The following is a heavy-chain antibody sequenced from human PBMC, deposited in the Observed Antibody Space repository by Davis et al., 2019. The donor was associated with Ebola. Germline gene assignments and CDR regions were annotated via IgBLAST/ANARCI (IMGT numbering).Heavy chain of an antibody. V-gene: IGHV3-30*03. CDR1: GFTFSSYG. J-gene: IGHJ3*01. Sequence: GESLKISCAASGFTFSSYGMHWVRQAPGKGLEWVAVICYDGGKKHYVDSVKGRFTISRDNSKNTLYLKMNSLRAEDTAVYYCARVTYLDVWGQGTMVTVSS. CDR2: ICYDGGKK. CDR3: ARVTYLDV.